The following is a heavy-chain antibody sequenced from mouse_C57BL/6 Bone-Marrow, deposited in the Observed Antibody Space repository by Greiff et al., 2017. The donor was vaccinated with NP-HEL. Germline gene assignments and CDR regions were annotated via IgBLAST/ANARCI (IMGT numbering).Heavy chain of an antibody. J-gene: IGHJ1*03. D-gene: IGHD1-1*02. CDR3: TTELCPYWYFDV. V-gene: IGHV14-4*01. Sequence: VQLQQSGAELVRPGASVKLSCTASGFNIKDDYMHWVKQRPEQGLEWIGWIDPENGDTAYASKVQGKATITADTSSNTAYLQLSSLTSEDTAVYYCTTELCPYWYFDVWGTGTTGTVSS. CDR1: GFNIKDDY. CDR2: IDPENGDT.